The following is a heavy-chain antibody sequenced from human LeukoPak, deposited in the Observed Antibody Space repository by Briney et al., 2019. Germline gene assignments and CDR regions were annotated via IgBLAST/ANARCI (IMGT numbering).Heavy chain of an antibody. CDR3: MAGSGSPWEGY. CDR1: GFTFSRHW. D-gene: IGHD1-26*01. J-gene: IGHJ4*02. V-gene: IGHV3-7*01. Sequence: GGSLRLSCADSGFTFSRHWMDWVRQAPGKGLEWVANIKEDGSVKNYVDSVKGRFTTSRDNAKNSLYLQMNSLRAEDTAVYYCMAGSGSPWEGYWGQGTLVTVSS. CDR2: IKEDGSVK.